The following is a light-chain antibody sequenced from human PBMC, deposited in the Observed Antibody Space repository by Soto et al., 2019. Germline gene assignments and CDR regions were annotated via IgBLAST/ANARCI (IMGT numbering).Light chain of an antibody. V-gene: IGKV1-5*01. CDR2: DGS. CDR1: QSISSR. J-gene: IGKJ1*01. CDR3: QQSYSTPWT. Sequence: DIQMTQSPSTRSASVFDIVTITFRASQSISSRLAWYQQKPGKAPKLLIYDGSSLESGVPSRFSGSGSGTDFTLTISSLQPEDFATYYCQQSYSTPWTFGQGTKVDIK.